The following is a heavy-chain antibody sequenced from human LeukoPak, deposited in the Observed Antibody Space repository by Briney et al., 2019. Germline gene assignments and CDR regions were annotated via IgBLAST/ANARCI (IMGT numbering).Heavy chain of an antibody. V-gene: IGHV4-39*01. CDR1: GGSISSSFYY. J-gene: IGHJ4*02. CDR2: IYHSGST. D-gene: IGHD6-6*01. CDR3: ARHLRSIAARNYFDY. Sequence: PSETLSLTCTVSGGSISSSFYYWGWIRQPPGKGLEWIGSIYHSGSTYYNPSLKSRVTISVDTSKNQFSLKLSSVTAADTAVYYCARHLRSIAARNYFDYWGQGTLVTVSS.